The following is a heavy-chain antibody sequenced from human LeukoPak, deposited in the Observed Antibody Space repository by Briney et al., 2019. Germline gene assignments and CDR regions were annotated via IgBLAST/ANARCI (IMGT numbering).Heavy chain of an antibody. CDR2: ISSSSSYI. J-gene: IGHJ4*02. CDR1: GFTFSSYS. Sequence: GGSLRLSCAASGFTFSSYSMNWVRQAPGKGLEWVSSISSSSSYIYYADSVKGRFTISRDNAKNSLYLQMNSLRAEDTAVYYCARFQSGRDGYNPSFDYWGQGTLVTVSS. D-gene: IGHD5-24*01. V-gene: IGHV3-21*01. CDR3: ARFQSGRDGYNPSFDY.